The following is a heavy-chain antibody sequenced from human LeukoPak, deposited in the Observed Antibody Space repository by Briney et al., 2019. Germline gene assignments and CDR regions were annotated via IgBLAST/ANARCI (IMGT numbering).Heavy chain of an antibody. Sequence: SETLSLTCAVSGYSISSGYYWGWIRQPPGKGLEWIGSIYHSGSTYYNPSLKSRVTISVATSKNQFSLKLSSVTAADTAVYYCARLGCTNGVCRPFDYWGQGTLVTVSS. J-gene: IGHJ4*02. V-gene: IGHV4-38-2*01. CDR3: ARLGCTNGVCRPFDY. D-gene: IGHD2-8*01. CDR1: GYSISSGYY. CDR2: IYHSGST.